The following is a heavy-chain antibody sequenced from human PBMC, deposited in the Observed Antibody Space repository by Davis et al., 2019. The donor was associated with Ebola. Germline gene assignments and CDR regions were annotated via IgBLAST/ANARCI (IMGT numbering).Heavy chain of an antibody. J-gene: IGHJ4*02. Sequence: ASVPVSCKASGYTFTNYGITWVRQAPGQGLEWVGWISVDKGNTNYVQKLQGRVTMTTDTSTRTAYMELRSLRPDDTAGYYCARGHNYAHEYWGQGTLVTVSS. CDR1: GYTFTNYG. D-gene: IGHD4-11*01. CDR3: ARGHNYAHEY. V-gene: IGHV1-18*01. CDR2: ISVDKGNT.